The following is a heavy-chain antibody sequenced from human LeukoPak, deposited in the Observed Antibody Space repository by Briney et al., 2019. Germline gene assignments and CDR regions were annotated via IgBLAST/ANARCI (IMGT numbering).Heavy chain of an antibody. V-gene: IGHV1-8*01. CDR1: GYTFTSYD. CDR2: MNPNTDNT. Sequence: ASVKVSCKASGYTFTSYDINWVRQAPGQGLEWMGWMNPNTDNTDYAQRFQGRFTMTRNTSISTAYMELSSLRSEDTAVYYCARGERFSDYWGQGTLVTVSS. CDR3: ARGERFSDY. J-gene: IGHJ4*02.